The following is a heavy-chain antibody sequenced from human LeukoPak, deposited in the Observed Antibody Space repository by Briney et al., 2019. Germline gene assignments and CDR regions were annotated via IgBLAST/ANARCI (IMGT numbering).Heavy chain of an antibody. V-gene: IGHV3-30*02. J-gene: IGHJ5*02. CDR2: IRYDGSDK. CDR1: GVTFSRYG. CDR3: ATEGFDP. Sequence: GGSLRLSCAASGVTFSRYGMHWVRPAPGKGLEWVSFIRYDGSDKYYVDSVKGRFTISRDNSKNTLYLQLNSLRVEDTAVYYCATEGFDPWGQGTLVTVSS.